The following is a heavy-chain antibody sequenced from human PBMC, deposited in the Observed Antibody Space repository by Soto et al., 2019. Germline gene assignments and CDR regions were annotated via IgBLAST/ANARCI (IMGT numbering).Heavy chain of an antibody. V-gene: IGHV3-9*01. D-gene: IGHD1-26*01. J-gene: IGHJ3*01. Sequence: EVQLVESGGGLAQPGRSLRLSCAASGFTFDQHAMHWVRQAPGKGLEWVSGISWNNGNIGYAASVKGRFTISRDNAKNSLYLQMERLRTEDTALXXXXXDILLGNSGSYPDAFDVWGQGTMVTVSS. CDR3: XXDILLGNSGSYPDAFDV. CDR1: GFTFDQHA. CDR2: ISWNNGNI.